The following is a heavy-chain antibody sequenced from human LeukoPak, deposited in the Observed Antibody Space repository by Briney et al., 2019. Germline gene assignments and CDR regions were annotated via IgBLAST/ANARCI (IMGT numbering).Heavy chain of an antibody. V-gene: IGHV4-4*07. D-gene: IGHD3-9*01. CDR2: IYSSGST. Sequence: SETLSLTCTVSGDSISSFYWSWIRQPAGKGLEWIGRIYSSGSTNYNPSLESRVTMSVDTSKNQLSLKLSSVTAADTAVYYCARPQRLRLRYFDWFGAFDIWGQGTMVTVSS. CDR3: ARPQRLRLRYFDWFGAFDI. CDR1: GDSISSFY. J-gene: IGHJ3*02.